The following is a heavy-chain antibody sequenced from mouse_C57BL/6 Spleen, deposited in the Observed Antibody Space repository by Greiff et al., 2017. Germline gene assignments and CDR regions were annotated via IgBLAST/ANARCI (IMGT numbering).Heavy chain of an antibody. CDR2: ISSGSSTI. V-gene: IGHV5-17*01. CDR3: ARGYSNYGYAMDY. CDR1: GFTFSDYG. Sequence: EVHLVESGGGLVKPGGSLKLSCAASGFTFSDYGMHWVRQAPEKGLEWVAYISSGSSTIYYADTVKGRFTISRDNAKNTLFLQMTSLRSEDTAMYYCARGYSNYGYAMDYWGQGTSVTVSS. J-gene: IGHJ4*01. D-gene: IGHD2-5*01.